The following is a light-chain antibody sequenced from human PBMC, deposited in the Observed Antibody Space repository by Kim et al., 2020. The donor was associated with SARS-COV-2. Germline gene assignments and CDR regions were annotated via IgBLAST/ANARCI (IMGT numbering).Light chain of an antibody. CDR2: DAI. Sequence: AIRLAQSPSSLSASVGDRVTITCRASQGITNSLAWYQQKAGRPPKILIFDAINLESGVPSRFSGSGSGTDFSLTISSLQPEDVATYYCQQFNTFPLTFGGGTKVDIK. CDR3: QQFNTFPLT. V-gene: IGKV1-13*02. CDR1: QGITNS. J-gene: IGKJ4*01.